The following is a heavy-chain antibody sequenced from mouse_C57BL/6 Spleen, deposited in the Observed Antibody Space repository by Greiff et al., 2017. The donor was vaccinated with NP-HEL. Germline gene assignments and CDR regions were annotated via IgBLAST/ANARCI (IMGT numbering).Heavy chain of an antibody. V-gene: IGHV1-42*01. Sequence: EVKLMESGPELVKPGASVKISCKASGYSFTGYYMNWVKQSPEKSLEWIGEINPSTGGTTYNQKFKAKATLTVDKSSSTAYMQLKSLTSEDSAVYYCARRVYYYGSSSLYWYFDVWGTGTTVTVSS. D-gene: IGHD1-1*01. CDR3: ARRVYYYGSSSLYWYFDV. J-gene: IGHJ1*03. CDR1: GYSFTGYY. CDR2: INPSTGGT.